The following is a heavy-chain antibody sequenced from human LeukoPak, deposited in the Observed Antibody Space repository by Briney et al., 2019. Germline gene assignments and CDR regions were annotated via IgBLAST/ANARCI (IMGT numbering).Heavy chain of an antibody. CDR1: GYTFTSYY. CDR3: ASTEDRGGWELLD. D-gene: IGHD1-26*01. J-gene: IGHJ4*02. V-gene: IGHV1-46*01. CDR2: INPSGGST. Sequence: GASVKVSCKASGYTFTSYYMHWVRQAPGQGLEWMGIINPSGGSTSYAQKFQGRVTMTRDTSTSTVYMELSSLRSEDTAVCYCASTEDRGGWELLDWGQGTLVTVSS.